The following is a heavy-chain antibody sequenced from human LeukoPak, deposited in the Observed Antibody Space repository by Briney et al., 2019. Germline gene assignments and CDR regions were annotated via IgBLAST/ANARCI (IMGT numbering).Heavy chain of an antibody. V-gene: IGHV3-23*01. CDR2: ITTSGATT. D-gene: IGHD3-22*01. J-gene: IGHJ4*02. Sequence: GGSLRLSCAASGFTFSSYGMSWVRQAPGKGLEWVSSITTSGATTSYADSVKGRFTFSRDNPRNTLYMQMNSLRDEDTALYYCAIMHGYYDGSGYWVQWGQGTLVTVSS. CDR1: GFTFSSYG. CDR3: AIMHGYYDGSGYWVQ.